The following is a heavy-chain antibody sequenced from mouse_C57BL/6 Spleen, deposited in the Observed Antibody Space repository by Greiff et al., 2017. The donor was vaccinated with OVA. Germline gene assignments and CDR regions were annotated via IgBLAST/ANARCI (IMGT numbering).Heavy chain of an antibody. V-gene: IGHV5-17*01. D-gene: IGHD1-1*01. CDR3: ARQSSYRYFDV. CDR1: GFTFSDYG. J-gene: IGHJ1*03. CDR2: ISRGSSTI. Sequence: EVKLMESGGGLVKPGGSLKLSCAASGFTFSDYGMHWVRQAPEKGLEWVAYISRGSSTIYYADTVKGRFTISRDNAKNTLFLQMTSLRSEDTAMYYCARQSSYRYFDVWGTGTTVTVSS.